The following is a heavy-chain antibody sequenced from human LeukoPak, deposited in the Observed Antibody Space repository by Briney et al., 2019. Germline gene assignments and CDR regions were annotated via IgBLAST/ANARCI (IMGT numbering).Heavy chain of an antibody. Sequence: PSETLSLTCTVSGDSVSSGSHYWSWIRQPPGKGLECIGYISNSGSINYNPSLKSRVTISVDTSKNQLSLNLNSVTAADTAVYYCARSYYDFWSGSYYYYMDVWGKGTTVTVSS. CDR3: ARSYYDFWSGSYYYYMDV. J-gene: IGHJ6*03. CDR1: GDSVSSGSHY. V-gene: IGHV4-61*01. CDR2: ISNSGSI. D-gene: IGHD3-3*01.